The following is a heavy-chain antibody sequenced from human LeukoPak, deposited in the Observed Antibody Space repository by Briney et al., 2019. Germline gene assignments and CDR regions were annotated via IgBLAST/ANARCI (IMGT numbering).Heavy chain of an antibody. CDR1: GGSISSYY. V-gene: IGHV4-59*12. D-gene: IGHD6-19*01. CDR3: ARAWLVPDY. Sequence: SETLSLTCTVSGGSISSYYWSWIRQPPGKGLEWIGYIYYSGSTNYNPSLKSRVTISVDTSKNQFSLKLSSVTAADTAVYYCARAWLVPDYWGQGTLVTVSS. J-gene: IGHJ4*02. CDR2: IYYSGST.